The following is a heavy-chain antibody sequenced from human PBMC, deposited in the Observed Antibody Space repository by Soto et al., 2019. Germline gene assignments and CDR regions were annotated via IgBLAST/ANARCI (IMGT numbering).Heavy chain of an antibody. CDR1: GGTFSSYA. V-gene: IGHV1-69*12. J-gene: IGHJ4*02. CDR2: IIPIFGTA. Sequence: QVQLVQSGAGVKKPGSSVKVSCKASGGTFSSYAISWVRQAPGQGLEWMGGIIPIFGTADYAQKFQGRVTLTADESTSTGNMELSSLRSEDTAVYYCASHYDSSGYYYRGLDYWGQGTLVTVSS. D-gene: IGHD3-22*01. CDR3: ASHYDSSGYYYRGLDY.